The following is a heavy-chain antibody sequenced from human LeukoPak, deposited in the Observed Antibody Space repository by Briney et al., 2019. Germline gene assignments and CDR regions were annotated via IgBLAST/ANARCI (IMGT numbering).Heavy chain of an antibody. CDR2: IYYSGST. J-gene: IGHJ3*02. Sequence: SETLSLTCTVSGGSISSYYWSWIRQPPGKGLEWIGYIYYSGSTNYNPSLKSRVTISVDTSKNQFSLKLSSVTAADTAVYYCARRVRNLYLVGFAFDIWGQGTMVTVSS. V-gene: IGHV4-59*01. D-gene: IGHD3-9*01. CDR1: GGSISSYY. CDR3: ARRVRNLYLVGFAFDI.